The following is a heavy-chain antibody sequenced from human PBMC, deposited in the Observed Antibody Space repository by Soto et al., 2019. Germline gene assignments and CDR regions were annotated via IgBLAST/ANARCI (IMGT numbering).Heavy chain of an antibody. Sequence: GGSLRLSCAASGFTFSSYAMSWVRQAPGKGLEWVSAISGSGGSTYYADSVKGRFTISRDNSKNTLYLQMNSLRAEDTAVYYCAIIALSATYYYDSSGSHWGQGTLVTVSS. CDR1: GFTFSSYA. CDR2: ISGSGGST. V-gene: IGHV3-23*01. J-gene: IGHJ4*02. CDR3: AIIALSATYYYDSSGSH. D-gene: IGHD3-22*01.